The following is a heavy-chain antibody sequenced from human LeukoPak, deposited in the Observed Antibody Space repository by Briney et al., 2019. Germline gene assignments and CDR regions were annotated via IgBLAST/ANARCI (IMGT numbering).Heavy chain of an antibody. D-gene: IGHD1-26*01. CDR3: ARESGPYCPFGH. Sequence: PGGSLRLSCAASGFTFSSYWMTWVRQAPGKGLEWVANIKQDGSETYYVDSVMGRFTISRDNAKNSLYLQMNSLRAEDTAVYYCARESGPYCPFGHWGQGTLVAVTS. V-gene: IGHV3-7*05. CDR1: GFTFSSYW. CDR2: IKQDGSET. J-gene: IGHJ5*02.